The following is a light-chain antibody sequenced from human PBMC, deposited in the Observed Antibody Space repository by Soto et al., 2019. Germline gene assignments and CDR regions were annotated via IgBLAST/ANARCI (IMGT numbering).Light chain of an antibody. Sequence: ESVLTQSPGTLSLSPGERATLSCRASQSITSDFLAWYQQKVGQAPRLLIYAASSRATGIPGRFSGSGSGTDFTLSISRLEPEDFAVYYCQHYDRYPPTFGGGTKVEI. V-gene: IGKV3-20*01. CDR2: AAS. CDR1: QSITSDF. CDR3: QHYDRYPPT. J-gene: IGKJ4*01.